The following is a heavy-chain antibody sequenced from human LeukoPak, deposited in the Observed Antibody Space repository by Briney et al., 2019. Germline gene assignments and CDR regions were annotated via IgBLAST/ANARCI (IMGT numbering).Heavy chain of an antibody. CDR2: ISYDGSNK. Sequence: PGGSLRLSCAASGFTFSSYAMHWLRQAPGKGLEGVAVISYDGSNKYYADSVKGRFAISRDNSKNTLYLQMNSLRAEDTAVYYCARDLWFGEPRGEFDPWGQGTLVTVSS. CDR1: GFTFSSYA. CDR3: ARDLWFGEPRGEFDP. J-gene: IGHJ5*02. D-gene: IGHD3-10*01. V-gene: IGHV3-30*09.